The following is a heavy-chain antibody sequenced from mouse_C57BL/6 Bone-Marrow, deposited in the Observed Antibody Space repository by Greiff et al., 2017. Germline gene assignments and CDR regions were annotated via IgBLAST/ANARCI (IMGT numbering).Heavy chain of an antibody. J-gene: IGHJ3*01. Sequence: EVQLQQSGPELVKPGASVKISCKASGYTFTDYYMNWVKQSHGKSLEWIGDINPNNGGTSYNQKFKGKATLTVDKSSSTAYMELRSLTSEDSAVYYCANDGDYWFAYWGQGTLVTVSA. CDR1: GYTFTDYY. V-gene: IGHV1-26*01. D-gene: IGHD2-3*01. CDR2: INPNNGGT. CDR3: ANDGDYWFAY.